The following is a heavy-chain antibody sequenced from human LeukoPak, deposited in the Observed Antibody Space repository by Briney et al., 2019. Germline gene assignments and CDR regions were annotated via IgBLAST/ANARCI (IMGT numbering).Heavy chain of an antibody. J-gene: IGHJ5*02. CDR2: ISYDGSNK. CDR1: GFTFSSHG. CDR3: AKERQQLAHWFDP. Sequence: GGSLRLSCAASGFTFSSHGMHWVRQAPGKGLEWVAVISYDGSNKYYADSVKGRFTISRDNSKNTLYLQMNSLRAEDTAVYYCAKERQQLAHWFDPWGQGTLVTVSS. D-gene: IGHD6-13*01. V-gene: IGHV3-30*18.